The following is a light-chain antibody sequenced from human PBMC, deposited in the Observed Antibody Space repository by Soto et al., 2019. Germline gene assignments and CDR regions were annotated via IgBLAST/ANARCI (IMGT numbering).Light chain of an antibody. Sequence: DIQMTQSPSTLSASVGDRVTITCRASQTVSDWLAWYQQKPGKAPKLLIYRASNLETGVPSRFSGSGSGTEFTLTITSLQPDDFATYYCQQYNVYSWTFGQGTKVEIK. CDR3: QQYNVYSWT. CDR2: RAS. V-gene: IGKV1-5*03. CDR1: QTVSDW. J-gene: IGKJ1*01.